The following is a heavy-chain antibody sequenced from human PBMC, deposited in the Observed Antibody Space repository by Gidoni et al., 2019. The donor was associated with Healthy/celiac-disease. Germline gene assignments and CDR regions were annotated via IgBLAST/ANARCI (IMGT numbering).Heavy chain of an antibody. Sequence: QLPLQESGPGLVKPSEPLSLTCTVSGCSIRTSSYYWGWIRQPPGKGLEWIGSIYYCGSTYYNPSLKSRVTISVDTSKNQFSLKLSSVTAADTAVYYCARRVGIAARRGWFDPWGQGTLVTVSS. CDR3: ARRVGIAARRGWFDP. J-gene: IGHJ5*02. D-gene: IGHD6-6*01. CDR1: GCSIRTSSYY. CDR2: IYYCGST. V-gene: IGHV4-39*01.